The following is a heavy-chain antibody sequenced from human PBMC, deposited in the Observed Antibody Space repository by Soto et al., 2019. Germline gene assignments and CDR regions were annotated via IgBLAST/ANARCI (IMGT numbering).Heavy chain of an antibody. D-gene: IGHD3-16*01. CDR2: ISYDGSNK. CDR1: GFTFSSYG. V-gene: IGHV3-30*18. Sequence: PGGSLRLSCAASGFTFSSYGMHWVRQAPGKGLEWVAVISYDGSNKYYADSVKGRFTISRDNSKNTLYLQMNSLRAEDTAVYYCAKDGGGDGYQSWGQGTLVTVSS. CDR3: AKDGGGDGYQS. J-gene: IGHJ4*02.